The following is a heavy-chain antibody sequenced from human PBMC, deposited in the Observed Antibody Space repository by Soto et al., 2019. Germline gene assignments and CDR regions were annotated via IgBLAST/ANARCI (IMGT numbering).Heavy chain of an antibody. CDR3: ARGHAKSITIFGVVPIGSMDV. J-gene: IGHJ6*02. CDR1: TFTSYD. CDR2: MNPNSGNT. Sequence: TFTSYDINWVRQATGQGLEWMGWMNPNSGNTGYAQKFQGRVTITRDTSASTAYMELSSLRSEDTAVYYCARGHAKSITIFGVVPIGSMDVWGQGTTVTVSS. D-gene: IGHD3-3*01. V-gene: IGHV1-8*01.